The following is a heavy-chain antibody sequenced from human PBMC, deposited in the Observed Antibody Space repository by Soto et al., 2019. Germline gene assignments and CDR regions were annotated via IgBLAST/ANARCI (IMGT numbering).Heavy chain of an antibody. CDR1: GESLSSGGYY. D-gene: IGHD6-6*01. V-gene: IGHV4-31*03. CDR2: IYDTESA. J-gene: IGHJ4*02. Sequence: SGTLSLTCSVSGESLSSGGYYCSLIRHHPGKGLEWIGYIYDTESAYYNPSLKSRVTISMDTSENHFAMRLTSVTSADSAVYSCARASSSSSAAYSWGQGLQVTVSS. CDR3: ARASSSSSAAYS.